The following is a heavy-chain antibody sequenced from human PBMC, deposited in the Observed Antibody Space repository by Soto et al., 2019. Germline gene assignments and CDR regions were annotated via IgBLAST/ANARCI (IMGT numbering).Heavy chain of an antibody. Sequence: QVQLQESGPGLVKPSETLSLTCTVSGGSVSSGGYYWSWIRQPPGKGLEWIGYIYYSGSTNYNPCLKSRVTISVDTSKNQFSLKLSSVTAADTAVYYCARVGSGSYYYFDYWGQGTLVTVSS. J-gene: IGHJ4*02. D-gene: IGHD3-10*01. CDR3: ARVGSGSYYYFDY. V-gene: IGHV4-61*08. CDR1: GGSVSSGGYY. CDR2: IYYSGST.